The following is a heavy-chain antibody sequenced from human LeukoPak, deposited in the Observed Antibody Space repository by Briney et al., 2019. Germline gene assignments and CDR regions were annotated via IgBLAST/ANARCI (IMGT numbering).Heavy chain of an antibody. CDR2: MNPNSGNT. V-gene: IGHV1-8*03. D-gene: IGHD3-10*01. CDR1: GYTFTSYD. CDR3: ARRITMVRGVYDY. Sequence: ASVKVSCKASGYTFTSYDINWVRQATGQGLEWMGWMNPNSGNTGYAQKFQGRVTITRNTSISTAYMELSSLRSEDTAVYYCARRITMVRGVYDYWGQGTLVTVSS. J-gene: IGHJ4*02.